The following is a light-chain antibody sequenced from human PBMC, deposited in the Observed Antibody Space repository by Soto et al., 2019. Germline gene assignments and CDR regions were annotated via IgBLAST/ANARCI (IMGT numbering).Light chain of an antibody. Sequence: DIQMTQSPSTRSASVGDRVTIACRASQNIGDWLAWYQQKPGKAPNLLIYKASTLESGVPSRFSGSGSGTEFTLAISSLQPEDFATYYCQQYNDLSTFGGGTKVEI. J-gene: IGKJ4*01. CDR3: QQYNDLST. CDR2: KAS. V-gene: IGKV1-5*03. CDR1: QNIGDW.